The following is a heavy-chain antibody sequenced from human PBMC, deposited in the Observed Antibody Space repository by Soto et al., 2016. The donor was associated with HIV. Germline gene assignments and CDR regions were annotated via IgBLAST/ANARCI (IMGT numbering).Heavy chain of an antibody. V-gene: IGHV3-33*06. CDR2: IWKDGSDQ. CDR3: VKAGRTGGPALHYYLDY. Sequence: QVQLVESGGGVVQPGRSLRLSCEASGLIFSNYLMHWVRQAPGKGLEWVAVIWKDGSDQYYADSVRDRFTVSRDNSKNTLYLQMSRLREDDTAMYYCVKAGRTGGPALHYYLDYWGQGTLVTVSS. D-gene: IGHD1-26*01. CDR1: GLIFSNYL. J-gene: IGHJ4*02.